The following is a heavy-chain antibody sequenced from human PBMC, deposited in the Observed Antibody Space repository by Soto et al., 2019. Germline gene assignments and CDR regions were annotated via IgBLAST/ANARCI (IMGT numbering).Heavy chain of an antibody. CDR1: GFTFSSYS. V-gene: IGHV3-48*01. J-gene: IGHJ5*02. CDR2: ISSSSSTI. Sequence: GGSLRLSCAASGFTFSSYSMNWVRQAPGKGLEWVSYISSSSSTIYYADSVNGRFTISRDNAKNSLYLQMNSLRAEDTAVYYCAREGGPTAVDQYNWFDPWGQGT. D-gene: IGHD5-18*01. CDR3: AREGGPTAVDQYNWFDP.